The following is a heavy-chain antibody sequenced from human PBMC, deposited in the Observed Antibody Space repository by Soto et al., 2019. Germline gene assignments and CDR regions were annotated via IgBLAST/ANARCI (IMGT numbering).Heavy chain of an antibody. D-gene: IGHD4-17*01. Sequence: ASVKVSCKASGYTFASHGISWVRQAPGQGLEWMGWISAYNPNTHYAQKLQGRVTMTTDTSTTTAYMELRSLRSDDTAVYYCARDLWRTVTTEVRYHYFGMDVWGQGTTVTVSS. CDR3: ARDLWRTVTTEVRYHYFGMDV. V-gene: IGHV1-18*01. J-gene: IGHJ6*02. CDR2: ISAYNPNT. CDR1: GYTFASHG.